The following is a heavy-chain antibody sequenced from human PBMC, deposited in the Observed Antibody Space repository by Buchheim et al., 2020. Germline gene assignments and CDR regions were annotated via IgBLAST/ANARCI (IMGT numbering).Heavy chain of an antibody. Sequence: ELQLVESGGGLVQTGGSLRLSCAASEFTSRRYWVHWVRQAPGKGLVWVSRINPEGSTTTYADSVKGRFTISRDDGKNAVYLQMNSLRAEDTALYYCAGAPDCGGGSCYGYHYYGLDVWGQG. V-gene: IGHV3-74*01. D-gene: IGHD2-15*01. CDR2: INPEGSTT. CDR1: EFTSRRYW. CDR3: AGAPDCGGGSCYGYHYYGLDV. J-gene: IGHJ6*02.